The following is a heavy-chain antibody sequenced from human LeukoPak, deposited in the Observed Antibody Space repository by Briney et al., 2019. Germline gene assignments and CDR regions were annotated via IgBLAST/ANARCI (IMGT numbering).Heavy chain of an antibody. J-gene: IGHJ5*02. CDR3: ARDYGSGSYYNVGYNWFDP. CDR2: IIPILGIA. Sequence: SVKVSCKASGGTFSSYAISWVRQAPGQGLEWIGRIIPILGIANYAQKFQGRVTITADKSTSTAYMELSSLRSEDTAVYYCARDYGSGSYYNVGYNWFDPWGQGTLVTVSS. CDR1: GGTFSSYA. D-gene: IGHD3-10*01. V-gene: IGHV1-69*04.